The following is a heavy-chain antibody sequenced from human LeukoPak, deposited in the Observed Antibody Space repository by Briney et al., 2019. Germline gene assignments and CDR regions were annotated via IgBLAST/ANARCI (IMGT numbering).Heavy chain of an antibody. CDR2: INHSGST. CDR3: ARSGRGVDCSSTSCYSVY. Sequence: SETLSLTCAVSGGSFSGYYWSWIRQPPGKGLEWIGEINHSGSTKYNPSLKSRVTISVDTSKNQFSLKLSSVTAADTAVYYCARSGRGVDCSSTSCYSVYRGQGTLVTVSS. CDR1: GGSFSGYY. D-gene: IGHD2-2*02. J-gene: IGHJ4*02. V-gene: IGHV4-34*01.